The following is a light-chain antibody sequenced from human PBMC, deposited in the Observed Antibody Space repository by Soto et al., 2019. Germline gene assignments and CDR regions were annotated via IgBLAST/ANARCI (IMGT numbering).Light chain of an antibody. Sequence: QSALTQPASVSGSPGQWSTISCTGTSSEVGGYNYVSWYQQHPGKAPKLMILEVSNRPSGVSNRFSGSKSGNTASLSISGLQAADEADYYCRSYTSSSTHVVFGGGTKLTVL. CDR2: EVS. CDR1: SSEVGGYNY. J-gene: IGLJ2*01. V-gene: IGLV2-14*01. CDR3: RSYTSSSTHVV.